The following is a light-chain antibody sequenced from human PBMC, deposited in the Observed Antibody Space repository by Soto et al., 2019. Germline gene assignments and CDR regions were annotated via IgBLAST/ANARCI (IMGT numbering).Light chain of an antibody. CDR1: QSISSW. V-gene: IGKV1-5*01. CDR3: QQSYSTTWT. J-gene: IGKJ1*01. CDR2: DAS. Sequence: DIQMTQSPSTLSASLGDRVTITCRASQSISSWLAWYQHKPGKAPKLLIYDASSLESGVPSRFSGSGSETDFTLTISSLQPEDFATYSCQQSYSTTWTFGQGTKVDIK.